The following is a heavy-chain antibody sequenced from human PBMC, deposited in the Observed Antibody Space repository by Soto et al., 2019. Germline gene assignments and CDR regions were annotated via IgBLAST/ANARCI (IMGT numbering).Heavy chain of an antibody. Sequence: PGGSLRLSCAASGFTFSSYGMHWVRQAPGKGLEWVAVISYDGSNKYYADSVKGRFTMSRDNSKNTLYLEMNRLRADDTAVYYCARGSTTYSNSCFDHWGQGTLVTVSS. V-gene: IGHV3-30*03. CDR1: GFTFSSYG. CDR2: ISYDGSNK. CDR3: ARGSTTYSNSCFDH. J-gene: IGHJ5*02. D-gene: IGHD6-13*01.